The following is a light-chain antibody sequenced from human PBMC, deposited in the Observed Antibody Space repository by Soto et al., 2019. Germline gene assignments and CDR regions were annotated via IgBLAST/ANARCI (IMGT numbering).Light chain of an antibody. V-gene: IGKV4-1*01. CDR2: WAS. CDR1: QSVLYSSNNKIC. Sequence: DIVMTQSPDSLAVSLGERATINCKSSQSVLYSSNNKICFAWYQQKPGQPPRLLIYWASTRESGVPDRFSGSGSGTDFTLTISSLQAEDVAVYYCQQYYSTPLTFGGGTKVEIK. J-gene: IGKJ4*01. CDR3: QQYYSTPLT.